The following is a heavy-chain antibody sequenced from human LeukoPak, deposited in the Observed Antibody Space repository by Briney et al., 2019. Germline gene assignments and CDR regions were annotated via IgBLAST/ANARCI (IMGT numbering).Heavy chain of an antibody. CDR2: ISYDGSNK. Sequence: PGGSLRLSCAASGFTFSSYGMHWVRQAPGKGLEWVAVISYDGSNKYYADSVKGRFTISRDNSKNTLYLQMNSLRAEDTAVYYCARDRYDFWSGLGWFDPWGQGTLVTVSS. D-gene: IGHD3-3*01. CDR3: ARDRYDFWSGLGWFDP. CDR1: GFTFSSYG. V-gene: IGHV3-30*03. J-gene: IGHJ5*02.